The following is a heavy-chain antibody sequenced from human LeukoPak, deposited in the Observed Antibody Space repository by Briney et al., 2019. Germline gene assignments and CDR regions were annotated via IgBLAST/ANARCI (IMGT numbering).Heavy chain of an antibody. V-gene: IGHV4-39*01. J-gene: IGHJ4*02. CDR2: IYYSGST. D-gene: IGHD1-26*01. CDR1: GGSINSSSYY. Sequence: PSETLSLTCTVSGGSINSSSYYWGWIRQPPGKGLEWIGSIYYSGSTYYNPSLKSRVTISVDTSKNQFSLKLSSVTAADTAVYYCARHVRSSRAGYFDYWGQGTLVTVSS. CDR3: ARHVRSSRAGYFDY.